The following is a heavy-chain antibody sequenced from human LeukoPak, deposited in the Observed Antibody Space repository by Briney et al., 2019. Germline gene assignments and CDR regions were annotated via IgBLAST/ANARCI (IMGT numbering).Heavy chain of an antibody. CDR2: IYYSGST. CDR3: AGRGYSGYVHY. CDR1: GGSISSSSYY. Sequence: SSETLSLTCTVSGGSISSSSYYWGWIRQPPGKGLEWIGSIYYSGSTYYNPSLKSRVTISVDTSKNQFSLKLSSVTAADTAVYYCAGRGYSGYVHYWGQGILVTVSS. D-gene: IGHD5-12*01. V-gene: IGHV4-39*01. J-gene: IGHJ4*02.